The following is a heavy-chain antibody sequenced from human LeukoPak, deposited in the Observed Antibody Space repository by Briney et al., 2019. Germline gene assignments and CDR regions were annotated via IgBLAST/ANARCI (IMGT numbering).Heavy chain of an antibody. CDR2: TSDSGSST. J-gene: IGHJ4*02. CDR1: GFTFSNYA. D-gene: IGHD1-26*01. Sequence: QTGGSLRLSCAASGFTFSNYAMSWVRQAPGKGLEWVSLTSDSGSSTYYADSVKGRFTISRDNSKNTLYLQMNSLRAEDTAVYYCAKGGGSRNFDYWGQGTLVTVSS. CDR3: AKGGGSRNFDY. V-gene: IGHV3-23*01.